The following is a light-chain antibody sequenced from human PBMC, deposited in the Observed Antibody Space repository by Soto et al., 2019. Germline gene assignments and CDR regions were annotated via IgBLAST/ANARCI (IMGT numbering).Light chain of an antibody. Sequence: EIVLTQSPATLSLSPGERATLSCRASQSVSSYLAWYQQRPGQAPRLLIYDASNRATGIPARFSGSGSGTDFTLTISRIEPEDFAVYYCQQRSNWPIAFGQGTKVDIK. CDR1: QSVSSY. CDR3: QQRSNWPIA. CDR2: DAS. V-gene: IGKV3-11*01. J-gene: IGKJ1*01.